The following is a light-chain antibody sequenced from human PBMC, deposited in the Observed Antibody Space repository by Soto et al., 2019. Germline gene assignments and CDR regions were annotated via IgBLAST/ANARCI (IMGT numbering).Light chain of an antibody. CDR1: QSVSNSY. CDR2: GAS. Sequence: VLPQSPGTLSLSPGERATLSCRASQSVSNSYLAWYQQKPGQAPRLLIYGASRRATGIPDRFSGSGSGTDFTLTISRLEPEDFAVYYCQQYGISPSWTFGQGTKVDIK. J-gene: IGKJ1*01. V-gene: IGKV3-20*01. CDR3: QQYGISPSWT.